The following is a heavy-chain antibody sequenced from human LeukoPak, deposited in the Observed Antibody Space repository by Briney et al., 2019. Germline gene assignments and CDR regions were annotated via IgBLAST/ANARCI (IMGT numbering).Heavy chain of an antibody. CDR3: VRHGRYSHGPTYYYMDV. V-gene: IGHV4-39*01. J-gene: IGHJ6*03. CDR2: INYSGST. CDR1: GGSISSSSYY. Sequence: SETLSLTCTVSGGSISSSSYYWGWIRQPPGKGLEWIGSINYSGSTYYNPSLKSRVTISVDTSKNQFSLKLSSVTAADTAVYYCVRHGRYSHGPTYYYMDVWGKGTTVTVSS. D-gene: IGHD5-18*01.